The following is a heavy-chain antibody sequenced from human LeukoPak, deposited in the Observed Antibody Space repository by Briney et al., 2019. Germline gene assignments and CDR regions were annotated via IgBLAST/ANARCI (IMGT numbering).Heavy chain of an antibody. CDR1: GFTVSSNY. V-gene: IGHV3-53*01. CDR2: IYSGGST. CDR3: AAPTRTTFHYYYGMDV. Sequence: PGGSLRLSCAASGFTVSSNYMSWVRQAPGKGLEWVSVIYSGGSTYYADSVKGRFTISRDNSKNTLYLQMNSLRAEDTAVYYCAAPTRTTFHYYYGMDVWGKGTTVTVSS. J-gene: IGHJ6*04. D-gene: IGHD1-1*01.